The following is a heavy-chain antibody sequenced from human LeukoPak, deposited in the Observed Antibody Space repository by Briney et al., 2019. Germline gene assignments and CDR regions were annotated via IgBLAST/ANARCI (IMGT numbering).Heavy chain of an antibody. CDR1: CGSISTYY. V-gene: IGHV4-59*01. CDR3: ARVITPVGLPYYCDY. D-gene: IGHD5-12*01. J-gene: IGHJ4*02. Sequence: SETLSLTCTVSCGSISTYYWSWLRQPPGKGLEWVGYSDYSGSTRYHPSLKSRVTVSVDTSKNQFSLKVSSVTAADTAVYYCARVITPVGLPYYCDYWGQGTLVTVSS. CDR2: SDYSGST.